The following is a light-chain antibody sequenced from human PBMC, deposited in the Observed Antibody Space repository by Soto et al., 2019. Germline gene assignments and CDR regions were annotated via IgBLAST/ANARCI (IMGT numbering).Light chain of an antibody. CDR3: QQYNTFWT. V-gene: IGKV1-5*01. J-gene: IGKJ1*01. CDR2: DVS. Sequence: IQSTKSPSTLAASVEERVLITCRASQSISNWLAWYQQKPGKAPKLLIYDVSSLQSGVPSRFSGSGSGTEFTLTISSLQPDDSATYYCQQYNTFWTSGQGAKVDI. CDR1: QSISNW.